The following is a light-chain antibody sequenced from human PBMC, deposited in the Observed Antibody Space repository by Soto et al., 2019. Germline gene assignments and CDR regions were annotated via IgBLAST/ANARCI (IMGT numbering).Light chain of an antibody. Sequence: DIRMTQSPSSLSASVGDRVTITCRASQSISSNLNWYQQKPGKAPKLLIYTASNLHSGVPSRFSGSGSGTDFNLTINSLQPEDFATYYCQQSYNRLTFGPGTNVEI. CDR1: QSISSN. CDR2: TAS. V-gene: IGKV1-39*01. J-gene: IGKJ3*01. CDR3: QQSYNRLT.